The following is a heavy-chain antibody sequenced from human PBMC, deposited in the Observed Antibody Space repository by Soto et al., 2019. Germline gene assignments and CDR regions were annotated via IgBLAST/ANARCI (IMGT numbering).Heavy chain of an antibody. CDR2: IYWNDDK. D-gene: IGHD2-21*01. CDR1: GFSLSTSGVG. Sequence: QITLKESGPTLVKPTQTLTLTCTFSGFSLSTSGVGVGWICQPPGTPLEWLALIYWNDDKRYSPSLKGRLTITKDPSKNHVVRTMTNVDPVDTGTYFCVQDNSGWGWLPDVWGQGTAVTVSS. CDR3: VQDNSGWGWLPDV. V-gene: IGHV2-5*04. J-gene: IGHJ6*02.